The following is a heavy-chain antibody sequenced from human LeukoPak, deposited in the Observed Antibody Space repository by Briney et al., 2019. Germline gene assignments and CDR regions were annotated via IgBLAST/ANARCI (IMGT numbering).Heavy chain of an antibody. CDR1: GFTFSTYA. D-gene: IGHD4/OR15-4a*01. CDR2: VSNDAYNK. V-gene: IGHV3-30-3*01. Sequence: GRSLRLSCAASGFTFSTYAMHWVRQAPGKGLEWVAVVSNDAYNKYYADSVKGRFTISRDNSRNTLYLQMNRLRPEDTAVYYCARDFSGASRIDFWGQGALVSVSS. J-gene: IGHJ4*02. CDR3: ARDFSGASRIDF.